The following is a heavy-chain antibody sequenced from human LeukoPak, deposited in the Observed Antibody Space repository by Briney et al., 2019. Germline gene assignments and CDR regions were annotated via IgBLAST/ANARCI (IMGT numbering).Heavy chain of an antibody. V-gene: IGHV4-59*12. CDR1: GGSISSYY. J-gene: IGHJ3*02. D-gene: IGHD3-22*01. CDR3: ASLPYYYDSSGYYWNDAFDI. CDR2: IYYSGST. Sequence: NPSETLSLTCTVSGGSISSYYWSWIRHQPGKGLEWIGYIYYSGSTNYNTSLKSRVTISVVTSKKHSSLKLISVTAAATAVYYCASLPYYYDSSGYYWNDAFDIWGQGTMVTVSS.